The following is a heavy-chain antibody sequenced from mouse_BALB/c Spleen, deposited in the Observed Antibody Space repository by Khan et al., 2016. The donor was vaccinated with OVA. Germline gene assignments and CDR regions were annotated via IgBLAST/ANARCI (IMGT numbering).Heavy chain of an antibody. Sequence: QVQLQQSGAELAKPGASVKMSCKASGYTFTSYWMHWVKQRPGQGLEWIGYINPSTGYTEYTQKFKDKATLTADKSSSTAYMQLTSLTSEDSAVYYCARDYDYWYCDVWGAGTTVTVSS. CDR1: GYTFTSYW. J-gene: IGHJ1*01. V-gene: IGHV1-7*01. CDR2: INPSTGYT. CDR3: ARDYDYWYCDV. D-gene: IGHD2-4*01.